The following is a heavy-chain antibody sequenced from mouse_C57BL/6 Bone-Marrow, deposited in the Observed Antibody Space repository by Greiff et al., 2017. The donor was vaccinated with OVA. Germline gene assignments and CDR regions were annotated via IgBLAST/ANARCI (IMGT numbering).Heavy chain of an antibody. D-gene: IGHD2-4*01. J-gene: IGHJ3*01. V-gene: IGHV3-6*01. CDR2: ISYDGSN. Sequence: VQLQQSGPGLVKPSQSLSLTCSVTGYTITSGYYWYLIRQFPGNKLEWMGYISYDGSNNYNPSLKNRISITRDTSKNQFFLKLNSVTTEDTATYYCERKRDYFAYWGQGTLVTVSA. CDR1: GYTITSGYY. CDR3: ERKRDYFAY.